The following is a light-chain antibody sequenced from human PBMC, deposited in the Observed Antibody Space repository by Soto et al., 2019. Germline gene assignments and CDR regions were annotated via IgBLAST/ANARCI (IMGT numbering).Light chain of an antibody. CDR1: QGISSY. Sequence: QLTQSPSSLSASVGDRVTITCRASQGISSYLAWYQQKPGKAPKLLIYAASTLQSGVPSRFSGSGSGTDFTLTISSLQPEDFATYYCQQLNSYSTFGPGTKVDIK. J-gene: IGKJ3*01. CDR2: AAS. V-gene: IGKV1-9*01. CDR3: QQLNSYST.